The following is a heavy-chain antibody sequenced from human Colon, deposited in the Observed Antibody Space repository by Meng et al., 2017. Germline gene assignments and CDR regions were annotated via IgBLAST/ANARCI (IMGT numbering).Heavy chain of an antibody. CDR3: ARGPLDY. CDR1: GGSVSSGSYY. Sequence: QVLLQESGPRLVRPSETLSLTGTASGGSVSSGSYYWSWIRQPPGKGLEWIGYIYYTGSTNYNPSLKSRVTISVATSKNQFSLQLSSVTAADTAVYYCARGPLDYWGQGTLVTVSS. V-gene: IGHV4-61*01. CDR2: IYYTGST. J-gene: IGHJ4*02.